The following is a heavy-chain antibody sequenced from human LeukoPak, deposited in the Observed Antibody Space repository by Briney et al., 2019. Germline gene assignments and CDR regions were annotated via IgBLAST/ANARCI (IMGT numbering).Heavy chain of an antibody. CDR1: GYTFTGHY. J-gene: IGHJ3*02. D-gene: IGHD3-10*01. CDR2: INPDSGGT. Sequence: ASVKVSWKASGYTFTGHYIRWVRQAPGQGLEWMGWINPDSGGTYSAQKFQGRVTMTRDTSTSTVYMELYSLGSDDTALYYCARDGHYPNAFDIWGRGTMVTVSS. CDR3: ARDGHYPNAFDI. V-gene: IGHV1-2*02.